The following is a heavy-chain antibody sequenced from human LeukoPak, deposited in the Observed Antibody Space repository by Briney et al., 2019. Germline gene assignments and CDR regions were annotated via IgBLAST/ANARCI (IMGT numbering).Heavy chain of an antibody. V-gene: IGHV3-7*01. J-gene: IGHJ4*02. CDR2: IKPDGSDK. D-gene: IGHD2-2*01. CDR3: ARATSWSH. Sequence: VGSLRLSCAASGLTFSGSWMSWIRQAPGKGLEWVANIKPDGSDKYYVDSVKGRFTISRDNAKNSLYLQMNSLRAEDTAVYYCARATSWSHWGQGTLVTVSS. CDR1: GLTFSGSW.